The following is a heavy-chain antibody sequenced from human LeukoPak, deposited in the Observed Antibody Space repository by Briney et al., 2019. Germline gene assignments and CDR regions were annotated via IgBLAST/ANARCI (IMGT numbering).Heavy chain of an antibody. V-gene: IGHV1-2*02. Sequence: ASVKVSCKASGYTFTGYYMHWVRQAPGQGREWMGWINPNSGGTNYAQKFQGTVTMARDTSISTAYMEPSRLRSDDTAVYDCASWESSSFLGYFDYWGQGTLVTVSS. CDR1: GYTFTGYY. J-gene: IGHJ4*02. CDR2: INPNSGGT. D-gene: IGHD6-6*01. CDR3: ASWESSSFLGYFDY.